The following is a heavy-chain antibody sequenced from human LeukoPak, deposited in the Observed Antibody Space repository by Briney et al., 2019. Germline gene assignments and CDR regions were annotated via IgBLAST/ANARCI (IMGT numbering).Heavy chain of an antibody. CDR3: AKDGRGGDCTSASCTNWFGP. Sequence: HAGGSLRPSCATSGFTFSTYALTWVRQAPGKGLEWVSTIGGSGGVTYYADSVKGRFTISRDNSKNTLYLQMNSLRAEDTAVYYCAKDGRGGDCTSASCTNWFGPWGQGTLVTVSS. CDR1: GFTFSTYA. V-gene: IGHV3-23*01. CDR2: IGGSGGVT. J-gene: IGHJ5*02. D-gene: IGHD2-2*01.